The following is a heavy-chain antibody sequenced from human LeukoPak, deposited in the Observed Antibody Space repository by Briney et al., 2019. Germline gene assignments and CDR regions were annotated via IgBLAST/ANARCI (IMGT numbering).Heavy chain of an antibody. V-gene: IGHV4-34*01. Sequence: SETLSLTCAVYGGSFSGFYWSWIRQPPGKGLEWIGEINHSGSTTYNPSLKSRVTISADTSKNQFSLRLSSVTAADTAVYYCASWVGSQWLGWGHYFDYWGQGTLVTVSS. D-gene: IGHD6-19*01. CDR1: GGSFSGFY. CDR2: INHSGST. J-gene: IGHJ4*02. CDR3: ASWVGSQWLGWGHYFDY.